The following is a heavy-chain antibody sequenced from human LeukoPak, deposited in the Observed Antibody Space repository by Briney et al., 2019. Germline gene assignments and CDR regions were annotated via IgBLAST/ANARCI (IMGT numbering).Heavy chain of an antibody. D-gene: IGHD4-17*01. CDR3: TRHASGDYGNAFDI. CDR1: GGSISSYY. Sequence: PSETLSLTCTVSGGSISSYYWSWIRQPPGKGLEWIGYIYYTGGTNYNPSLKSRVTISVDTSKKQFSLKLNSVTAADTAVYYCTRHASGDYGNAFDIWGQGMMVTVSS. J-gene: IGHJ3*02. CDR2: IYYTGGT. V-gene: IGHV4-59*08.